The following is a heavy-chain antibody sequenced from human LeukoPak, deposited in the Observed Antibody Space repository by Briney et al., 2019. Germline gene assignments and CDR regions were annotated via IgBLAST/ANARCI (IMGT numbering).Heavy chain of an antibody. CDR3: ARDFYDILPWGGGYYYYYYMDV. CDR2: ISYDGSNK. CDR1: GFTFSSYA. Sequence: GGSLRLSCAASGFTFSSYAMHWVRQAPGKGLEWVAVISYDGSNKYYADSVKGRFTISRDNSKNTLYLQMNSLRAEDTAVYYCARDFYDILPWGGGYYYYYYMDVWGKGTTVTVSS. V-gene: IGHV3-30*04. D-gene: IGHD3-9*01. J-gene: IGHJ6*03.